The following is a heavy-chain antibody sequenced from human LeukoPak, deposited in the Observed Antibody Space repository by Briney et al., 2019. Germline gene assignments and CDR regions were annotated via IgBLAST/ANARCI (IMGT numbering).Heavy chain of an antibody. J-gene: IGHJ4*02. D-gene: IGHD6-19*01. CDR2: INPNSGGT. CDR1: GYTFTGYY. V-gene: IGHV1-2*02. Sequence: ASVKVSCKASGYTFTGYYMHWVRQAPGQGLEWMGWINPNSGGTNYAQKFQGRVTMTRDTSISTAYMELSRLRSDDTAVYYCARDHRLQWLGDFDYWGQGTLVTVSS. CDR3: ARDHRLQWLGDFDY.